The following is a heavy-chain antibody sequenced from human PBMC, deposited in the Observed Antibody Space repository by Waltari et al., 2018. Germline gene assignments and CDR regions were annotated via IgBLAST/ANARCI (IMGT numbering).Heavy chain of an antibody. CDR1: GFTFSSYS. V-gene: IGHV3-21*01. Sequence: EVQLVESGGGLVKPGGSLRLSCAASGFTFSSYSMNWVRQDPGKGLEWVSSISSSSSYIYYADSVKGRFTISRDNAKNSLYLQMNSLRAEDTAVYYCARVSTTGDWFDPWGQGTLVTVSS. J-gene: IGHJ5*02. CDR2: ISSSSSYI. D-gene: IGHD4-17*01. CDR3: ARVSTTGDWFDP.